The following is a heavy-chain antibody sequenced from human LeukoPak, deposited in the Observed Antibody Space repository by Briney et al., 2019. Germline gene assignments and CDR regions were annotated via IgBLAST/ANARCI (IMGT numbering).Heavy chain of an antibody. CDR2: INHSGST. Sequence: SETLSLTCAVYGGSFSGYYWSWIRQPPGKGLEWIGEINHSGSTNYNPSLKSRVTISVDTSKNQFSLKLSSVTAADTAVYYCARHRRSNRLFDYWGQGTLVTVSS. CDR3: ARHRRSNRLFDY. V-gene: IGHV4-34*01. CDR1: GGSFSGYY. J-gene: IGHJ4*02. D-gene: IGHD1-14*01.